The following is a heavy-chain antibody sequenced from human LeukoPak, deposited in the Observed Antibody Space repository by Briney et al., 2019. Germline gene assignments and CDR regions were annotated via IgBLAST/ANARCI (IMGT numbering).Heavy chain of an antibody. Sequence: SETLSLTCAVYGGSFSGYYWSWIRQPPGKGLEWIGEINHSGSTNYNPSLKSRVTISVDTSKNQFSLKLSSVTAADTAVYYCVREPYWNDVPSDYWGQGTLVTVSS. CDR1: GGSFSGYY. D-gene: IGHD1-1*01. J-gene: IGHJ4*02. CDR3: VREPYWNDVPSDY. V-gene: IGHV4-34*01. CDR2: INHSGST.